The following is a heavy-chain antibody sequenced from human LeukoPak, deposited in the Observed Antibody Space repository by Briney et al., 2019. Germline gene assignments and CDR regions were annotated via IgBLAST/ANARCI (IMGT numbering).Heavy chain of an antibody. J-gene: IGHJ6*02. V-gene: IGHV1-2*02. Sequence: GASVKVSCKASGYTFTSYYMHWVRQAPGQGLEWMGWINPNSGGTNYAQKFQGRVTMTRDTSISTAYMELSRLRSDDTAVYYCARDSSSWYYYYYGMDVWGQGTTVTVSS. D-gene: IGHD6-13*01. CDR3: ARDSSSWYYYYYGMDV. CDR2: INPNSGGT. CDR1: GYTFTSYY.